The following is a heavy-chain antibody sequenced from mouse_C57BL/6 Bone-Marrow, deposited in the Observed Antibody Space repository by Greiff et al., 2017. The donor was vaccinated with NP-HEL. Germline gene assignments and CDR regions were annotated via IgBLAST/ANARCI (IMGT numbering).Heavy chain of an antibody. CDR3: VGYGSRGAWFAY. J-gene: IGHJ3*01. CDR1: GFSFTTYA. D-gene: IGHD1-1*01. Sequence: EVKLVESGGGLVQPKGSLKLSCAASGFSFTTYAMNWVRQAPGKGLEWVARIRSNSNNYATYYADSVKDSCTISRDDSESMLDLQMNNLKTEDTAMYYCVGYGSRGAWFAYWGQGTLVTVSA. CDR2: IRSNSNNYAT. V-gene: IGHV10-1*01.